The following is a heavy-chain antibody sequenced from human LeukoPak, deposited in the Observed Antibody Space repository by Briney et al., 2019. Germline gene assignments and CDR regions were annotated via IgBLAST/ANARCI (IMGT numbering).Heavy chain of an antibody. CDR2: INPNSGGT. Sequence: EASVKVSCKASGYTFTGYYMHWVRQAPGQGLEWMGRINPNSGGTNYAQKFQGRVTMTRDTSISTAYMELSRLRSDDTAVYYCARSHSSSWYPGFDYWGQGTLVTVSS. J-gene: IGHJ4*02. CDR3: ARSHSSSWYPGFDY. D-gene: IGHD6-13*01. V-gene: IGHV1-2*06. CDR1: GYTFTGYY.